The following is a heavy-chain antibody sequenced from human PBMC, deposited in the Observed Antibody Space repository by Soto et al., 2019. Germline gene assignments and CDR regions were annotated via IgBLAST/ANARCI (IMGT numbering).Heavy chain of an antibody. CDR1: GFTFSSYA. V-gene: IGHV3-23*04. CDR2: ISDSAINT. D-gene: IGHD7-27*01. CDR3: AKWGNDWGYDYYGMNV. Sequence: DVQLVESGGGSVQPGGSLRLSCAASGFTFSSYAMSWVRQGPGKGLEWVSAISDSAINTYYADSVKGRFIISRDNSKNPLYLQMSSLRAEDTARYYCAKWGNDWGYDYYGMNVWGQGTTVTVSS. J-gene: IGHJ6*02.